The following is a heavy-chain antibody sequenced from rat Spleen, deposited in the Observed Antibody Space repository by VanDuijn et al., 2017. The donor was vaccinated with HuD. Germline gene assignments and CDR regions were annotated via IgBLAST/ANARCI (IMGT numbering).Heavy chain of an antibody. CDR2: ITYSGGT. CDR1: GYSITSNY. J-gene: IGHJ2*01. V-gene: IGHV3-1*01. CDR3: ASPQWGVDY. D-gene: IGHD1-1*01. Sequence: EVQLQESGPGLVKPSQSLSLTCSVTGYSITSNYWGWVRKFPGNKMEWIGHITYSGGTSYNPSLKSRISITRDTSKSQLFLQLNSVTTEDTATYYWASPQWGVDYWGQGVMVTVSS.